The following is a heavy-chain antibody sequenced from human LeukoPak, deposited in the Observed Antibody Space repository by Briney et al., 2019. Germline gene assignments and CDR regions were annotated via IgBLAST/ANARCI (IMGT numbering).Heavy chain of an antibody. CDR1: GFTFNTYW. CDR2: VNREGTTT. V-gene: IGHV3-74*03. CDR3: ARDLDWILFDY. J-gene: IGHJ4*02. D-gene: IGHD3-9*01. Sequence: GGSLRLSCAASGFTFNTYWMHWVRQAPRKGLVWVARVNREGTTTTYADSVKGRFTISRDNAKNTLYLQMNNLRAEDTAVYYCARDLDWILFDYWGQGTLVTVSS.